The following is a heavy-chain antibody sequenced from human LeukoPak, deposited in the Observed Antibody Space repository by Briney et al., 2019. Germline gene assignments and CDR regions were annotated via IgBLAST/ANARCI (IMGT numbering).Heavy chain of an antibody. Sequence: PSETLSLTCTVSGGSISSSSYYRGWIRQPPGKGLEWIGSIYYSGSTYYNPSLKSRVTISVDTSKNQFSLKLSSVTAADTAVYYCARHTPGGMDVWGQGTTVTVSS. D-gene: IGHD3-10*01. CDR2: IYYSGST. V-gene: IGHV4-39*01. CDR1: GGSISSSSYY. J-gene: IGHJ6*02. CDR3: ARHTPGGMDV.